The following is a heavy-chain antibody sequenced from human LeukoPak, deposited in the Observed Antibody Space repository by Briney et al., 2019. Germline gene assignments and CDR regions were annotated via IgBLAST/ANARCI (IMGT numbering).Heavy chain of an antibody. CDR3: ARVPAAMTGYYYYMDV. CDR2: IIPIFGTA. J-gene: IGHJ6*03. Sequence: ASVKVSCKASGGTFSSYAISWVRQAPGQGLEWMGGIIPIFGTANYAQKFQGRVTITTDESTSTAYMELSSLRSEDTAVYYCARVPAAMTGYYYYMDVWGKGTTVTVSS. CDR1: GGTFSSYA. V-gene: IGHV1-69*05. D-gene: IGHD2-2*01.